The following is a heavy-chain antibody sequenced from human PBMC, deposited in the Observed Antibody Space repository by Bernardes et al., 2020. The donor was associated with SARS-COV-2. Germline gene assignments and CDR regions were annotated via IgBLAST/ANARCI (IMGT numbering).Heavy chain of an antibody. V-gene: IGHV3-7*01. CDR2: IKQDGSEK. CDR1: GFTFSSYW. CDR3: AGDGLGVVAAKFGHYYYYYCMDV. Sequence: AGSLRLSCAASGFTFSSYWMSWVRQAPGKGLEWVANIKQDGSEKYYVDSVKGRFTISRDNAKNSLYLQMNSLRAEDTAVYYCAGDGLGVVAAKFGHYYYYYCMDVWGQGTTVTVSS. J-gene: IGHJ6*02. D-gene: IGHD2-15*01.